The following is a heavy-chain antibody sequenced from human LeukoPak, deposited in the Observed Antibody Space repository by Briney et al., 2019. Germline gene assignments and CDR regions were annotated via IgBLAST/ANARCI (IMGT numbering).Heavy chain of an antibody. Sequence: GGSLRLACAATGFTFSSYSLNWVRQAPGKGLEWVSYVSSSSSTIYYADSVKGRFTISRDNAKNSLYLQMNGLRAEDTAVYYCARARGSGTSRGAFDIWGQGTMVTVS. V-gene: IGHV3-48*01. CDR3: ARARGSGTSRGAFDI. CDR2: VSSSSSTI. J-gene: IGHJ3*02. D-gene: IGHD3-10*01. CDR1: GFTFSSYS.